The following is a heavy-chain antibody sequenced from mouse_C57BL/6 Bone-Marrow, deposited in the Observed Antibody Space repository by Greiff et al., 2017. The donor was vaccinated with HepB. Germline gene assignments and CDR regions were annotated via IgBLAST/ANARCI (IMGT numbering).Heavy chain of an antibody. V-gene: IGHV1-50*01. CDR3: ARLVGDY. CDR1: GYTFTSYW. CDR2: IDPSDSYT. J-gene: IGHJ2*01. D-gene: IGHD1-1*02. Sequence: QVQLQQSGAELVKPGASVKLSCKASGYTFTSYWMQWVKQRPGQGLEWIGEIDPSDSYTNYNQKFKGKATLTVDTSSSTAYMQLSSLTSEDSAVYYCARLVGDYWGQGTTLTVSS.